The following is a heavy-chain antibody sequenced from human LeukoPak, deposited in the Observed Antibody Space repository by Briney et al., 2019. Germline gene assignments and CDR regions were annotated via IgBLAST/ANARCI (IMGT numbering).Heavy chain of an antibody. D-gene: IGHD3-10*01. V-gene: IGHV4-30-4*01. CDR1: GGSISSGDYY. Sequence: TSQTLSLTCTVSGGSISSGDYYWSWIRQPPGKGLEWIGYIYYSGSTYYNPSLKSRVTISVDTSKNQFSLKLSSVTAAGTAVYYCARDLTMVRGLYGMDVWGQGTTVTVSS. CDR3: ARDLTMVRGLYGMDV. CDR2: IYYSGST. J-gene: IGHJ6*02.